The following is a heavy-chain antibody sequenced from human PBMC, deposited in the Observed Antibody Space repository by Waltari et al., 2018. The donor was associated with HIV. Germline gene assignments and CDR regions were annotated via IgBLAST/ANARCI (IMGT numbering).Heavy chain of an antibody. D-gene: IGHD5-18*01. Sequence: QLQLQASGPGLVKPSEPLSLPCTVPGGPISSRSSSWGRLRHPTGQGLEWIGSIYYSGSTYYTPSLKSRVTISVDTSKNQFSLKLSSVTAADTAVYYCARVQTGVDTAMVNRYFDLWGRGTLVTVSS. V-gene: IGHV4-39*01. J-gene: IGHJ2*01. CDR3: ARVQTGVDTAMVNRYFDL. CDR1: GGPISSRSSS. CDR2: IYYSGST.